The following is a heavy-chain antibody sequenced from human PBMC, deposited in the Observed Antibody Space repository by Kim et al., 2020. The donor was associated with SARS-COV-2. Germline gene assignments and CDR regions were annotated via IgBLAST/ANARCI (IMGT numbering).Heavy chain of an antibody. CDR1: GFTFSSYG. CDR2: IWYDGSNK. D-gene: IGHD6-19*01. CDR3: ARDRRRQWLGPWTPDY. Sequence: GGSLRLSCAASGFTFSSYGMHWVRQAPGKGLEWVAVIWYDGSNKYYADSVKGRFTISRDNSKNTLYLQMNSLRAEDTAVYYCARDRRRQWLGPWTPDYWGQETLVTVSS. J-gene: IGHJ4*02. V-gene: IGHV3-33*01.